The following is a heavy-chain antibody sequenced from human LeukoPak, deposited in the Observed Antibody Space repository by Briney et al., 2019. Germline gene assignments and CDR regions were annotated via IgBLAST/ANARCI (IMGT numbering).Heavy chain of an antibody. D-gene: IGHD7-27*01. CDR3: AKRILGKTSDF. Sequence: SETLSLTCTVSGGSNNSSGFYWGWIRQPPGKGLEWIGSFYSSGSTYYNPSLKSRVTISVDTSRNQFSLKLTSVTAADTAVYYCAKRILGKTSDFWGQGTLVTVSS. J-gene: IGHJ4*02. V-gene: IGHV4-39*01. CDR2: FYSSGST. CDR1: GGSNNSSGFY.